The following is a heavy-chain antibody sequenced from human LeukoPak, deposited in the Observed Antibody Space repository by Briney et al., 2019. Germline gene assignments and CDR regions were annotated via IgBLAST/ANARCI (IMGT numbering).Heavy chain of an antibody. J-gene: IGHJ6*03. D-gene: IGHD5-12*01. V-gene: IGHV1-46*01. CDR1: GYTFTSYY. CDR3: ASSGYDWNYYYYMDV. Sequence: ASVKVSYKASGYTFTSYYMHWVRQAPGQGLERVGIINLSGGSTSYAQKFQRRGTMTSDMSTSTIYMELSSLRSEDTAVYYCASSGYDWNYYYYMDVWGKGTTVTVSS. CDR2: INLSGGST.